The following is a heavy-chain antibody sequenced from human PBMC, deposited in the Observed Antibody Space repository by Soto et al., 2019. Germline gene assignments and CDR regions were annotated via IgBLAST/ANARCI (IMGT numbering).Heavy chain of an antibody. Sequence: QVQLVQSGAEVKKPGSSVKVSCKASGGTFSSYTISWVRQAPGQGLEWMGRIIPILGIANYAQKFQGRVTLTADKSPSTAYMELSSLSSEDTAVDYCATGYNWIDYWGQGTLVTVSS. CDR1: GGTFSSYT. V-gene: IGHV1-69*02. CDR2: IIPILGIA. D-gene: IGHD1-1*01. J-gene: IGHJ4*02. CDR3: ATGYNWIDY.